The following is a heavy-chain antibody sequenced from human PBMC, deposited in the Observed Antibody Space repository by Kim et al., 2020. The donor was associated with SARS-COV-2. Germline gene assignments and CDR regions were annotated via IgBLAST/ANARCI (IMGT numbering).Heavy chain of an antibody. CDR3: ARLGQWLYGMDV. J-gene: IGHJ6*02. Sequence: YYNPSLKSRVTISVDTSKNQFSLKLSSVTAADTAVYYCARLGQWLYGMDVWGQGTTVTVSS. V-gene: IGHV4-39*01. D-gene: IGHD6-19*01.